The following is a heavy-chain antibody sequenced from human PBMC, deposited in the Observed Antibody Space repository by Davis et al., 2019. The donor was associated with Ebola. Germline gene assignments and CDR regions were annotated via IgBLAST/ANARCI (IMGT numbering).Heavy chain of an antibody. CDR2: INSDGSST. Sequence: HTGGSLRLSCAASGFTFSSYWMHWVRQAPGKGLVWVSRINSDGSSTSYADSVKGRFTISRDNAKNTLYLQMNSLRAEDTAVYYCARRMGWELPFDYWGQGTLVTVSS. CDR1: GFTFSSYW. J-gene: IGHJ4*02. CDR3: ARRMGWELPFDY. V-gene: IGHV3-74*01. D-gene: IGHD1-26*01.